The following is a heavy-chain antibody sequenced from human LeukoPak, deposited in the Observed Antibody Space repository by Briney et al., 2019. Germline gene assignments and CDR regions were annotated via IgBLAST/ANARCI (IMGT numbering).Heavy chain of an antibody. CDR1: GGSFSGYY. D-gene: IGHD3-10*01. CDR2: INHTGNT. V-gene: IGHV4-34*01. J-gene: IGHJ4*02. CDR3: AGGVTIVRGTSKHFDY. Sequence: SETLSLTCAVYGGSFSGYYWNWIRQPPGKGLEWIGEINHTGNTNYNPSLKSRVTISVDTSKNQFSLKLSSVTAADTAVYYCAGGVTIVRGTSKHFDYWGQGTLVTVSS.